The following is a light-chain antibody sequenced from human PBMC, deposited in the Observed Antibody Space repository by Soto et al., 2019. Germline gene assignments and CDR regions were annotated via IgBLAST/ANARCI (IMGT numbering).Light chain of an antibody. CDR2: DVS. J-gene: IGLJ1*01. CDR3: SSHTISTAYL. Sequence: QSVLTQPASVSGSPGQSITISCTGTSSDVGGYNYVSWYQQHPGKAPKLMIYDVSNRPSGVSNRFSGSKSANTASLTISGLQAEDEADYYCSSHTISTAYLSGTGTKVTVL. CDR1: SSDVGGYNY. V-gene: IGLV2-14*01.